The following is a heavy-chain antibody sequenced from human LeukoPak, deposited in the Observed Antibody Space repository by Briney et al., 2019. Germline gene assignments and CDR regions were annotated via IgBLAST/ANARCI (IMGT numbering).Heavy chain of an antibody. CDR2: IHTSGST. CDR3: ARDRYYYDSSARYFDY. D-gene: IGHD3-22*01. V-gene: IGHV4-61*02. J-gene: IGHJ4*02. CDR1: GGSISSGSYY. Sequence: SETLSLTCTVSGGSISSGSYYWSWIRQPAGKGLEWIGRIHTSGSTNYSPSLKSRATMSVDTSKNQFSLKLSSVTAADTAVYYCARDRYYYDSSARYFDYWGQGTLVTVSS.